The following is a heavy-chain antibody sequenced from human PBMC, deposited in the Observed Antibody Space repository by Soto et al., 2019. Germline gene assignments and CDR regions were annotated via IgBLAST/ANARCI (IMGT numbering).Heavy chain of an antibody. V-gene: IGHV3-23*01. Sequence: GESLKISCAASGFTFSSYAMSWVRQAPGKGLEWVSAISGSGGSTYYADSVKGRFTISRDNSKNTLYLQMNSLRAEDTAVYYCAKAAGDPPLSYYYYYGMDVWGQGTTVTVSS. D-gene: IGHD7-27*01. CDR3: AKAAGDPPLSYYYYYGMDV. J-gene: IGHJ6*02. CDR2: ISGSGGST. CDR1: GFTFSSYA.